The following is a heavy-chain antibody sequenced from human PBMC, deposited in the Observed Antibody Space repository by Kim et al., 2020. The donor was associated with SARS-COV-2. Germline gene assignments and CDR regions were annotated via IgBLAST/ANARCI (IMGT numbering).Heavy chain of an antibody. D-gene: IGHD3-9*01. CDR1: GGSISSGSYY. Sequence: SETLSLTCTVSGGSISSGSYYWSWIRQPAGKGLEWIGRIYTSGRTNYNPSLKSRVTISVDTSKNQFSLKLSSMTAADAAVYYCARCAPHYDILTGYYYYGMGVWGEGTTVTVSS. CDR3: ARCAPHYDILTGYYYYGMGV. J-gene: IGHJ6*04. V-gene: IGHV4-61*02. CDR2: IYTSGRT.